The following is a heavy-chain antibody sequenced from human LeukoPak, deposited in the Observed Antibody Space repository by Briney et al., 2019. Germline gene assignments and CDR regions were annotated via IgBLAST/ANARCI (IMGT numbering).Heavy chain of an antibody. CDR3: AKDLRRDSSGYGPAFDI. CDR2: ISGSGGST. J-gene: IGHJ3*02. V-gene: IGHV3-23*01. CDR1: GFTFSSYA. Sequence: GGSLRLSCAASGFTFSSYAMSWVRQAPGKGLEWVSAISGSGGSTYYADSVKGRFTTSRDNSKNTLYLQMNSLRAEDTAVYYCAKDLRRDSSGYGPAFDIWGQGAMVTVSS. D-gene: IGHD3-22*01.